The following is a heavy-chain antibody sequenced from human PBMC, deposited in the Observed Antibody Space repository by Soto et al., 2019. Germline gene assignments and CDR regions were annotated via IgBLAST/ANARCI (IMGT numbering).Heavy chain of an antibody. CDR1: GGSISSYY. J-gene: IGHJ3*01. V-gene: IGHV4-59*08. CDR3: AVRFAGLICYANDV. Sequence: QVQLQESGPGLVKPSETLSLTCTVSGGSISSYYCDWVRQPPERGLEWIGFIYSDGTISSHPSLHSRVTVSLNTSKTQFSRNLNAVDAADTDIYSWAVRFAGLICYANDVWGQGTMVTVSS. D-gene: IGHD3-3*01. CDR2: IYSDGTI.